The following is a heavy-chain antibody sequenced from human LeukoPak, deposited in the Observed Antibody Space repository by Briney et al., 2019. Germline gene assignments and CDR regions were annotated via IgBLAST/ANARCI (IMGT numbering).Heavy chain of an antibody. V-gene: IGHV3-23*01. CDR1: GFTFSSYY. CDR3: VKDETGSSWYN. Sequence: GGSLRLPCAASGFTFSSYYMCWVRQAPGKGLEWGSSIGGSGTGTYYADSVKGRFTISRDNSKNTLYLQMNSLRAEDTAVYYCVKDETGSSWYNWGQGTLVTVSS. D-gene: IGHD6-13*01. J-gene: IGHJ4*02. CDR2: IGGSGTGT.